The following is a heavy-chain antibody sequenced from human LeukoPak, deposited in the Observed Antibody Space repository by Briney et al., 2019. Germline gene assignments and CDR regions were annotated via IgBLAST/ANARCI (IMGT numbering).Heavy chain of an antibody. V-gene: IGHV6-1*01. Sequence: SQTLSLTCAISGDSVSSNSAAWNWIRQSPSRGLEWLGRTYYRYKWYNDYAVSVKSRITINPDTSKNQFSLQLNSVTPEDTAVYYCARDSLYNDGYNYGYYYYYMDVWGKGTTVTISS. D-gene: IGHD5-24*01. CDR3: ARDSLYNDGYNYGYYYYYMDV. CDR1: GDSVSSNSAA. CDR2: TYYRYKWYN. J-gene: IGHJ6*03.